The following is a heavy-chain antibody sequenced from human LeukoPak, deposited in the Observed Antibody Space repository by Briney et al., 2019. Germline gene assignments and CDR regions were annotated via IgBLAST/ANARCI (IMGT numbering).Heavy chain of an antibody. CDR2: INHSGST. V-gene: IGHV4-34*01. J-gene: IGHJ4*02. CDR3: AGLTDAVISLQWPGGPFDY. Sequence: PSETLSLTCTVSGGSISSYYWSWIRQPPGKGLEWIGEINHSGSTNYNPSLKSRVTISVDTSKNQFPLKLSSVTAADTAVYYCAGLTDAVISLQWPGGPFDYWGQGTLVTVSS. D-gene: IGHD3-10*01. CDR1: GGSISSYY.